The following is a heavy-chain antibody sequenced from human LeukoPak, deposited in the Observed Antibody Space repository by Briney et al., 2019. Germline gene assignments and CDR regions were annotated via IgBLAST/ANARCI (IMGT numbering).Heavy chain of an antibody. V-gene: IGHV3-7*04. D-gene: IGHD3-10*01. CDR1: GFTFSSYW. CDR2: IKQDGSEK. CDR3: ARGITMDY. J-gene: IGHJ4*02. Sequence: GRSLRLSCAASGFTFSSYWMTWVRQAPGKGLEWVANIKQDGSEKNYVDSLKGRFIISRDNAKNSLYLQMNSLRVEDTAVYYCARGITMDYWGQGTLVTVSS.